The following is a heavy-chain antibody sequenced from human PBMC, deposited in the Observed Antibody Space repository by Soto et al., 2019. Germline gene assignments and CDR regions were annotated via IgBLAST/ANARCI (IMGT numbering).Heavy chain of an antibody. CDR3: ARDSTTSTLSSVHYYYYGMDV. D-gene: IGHD1-26*01. J-gene: IGHJ6*02. V-gene: IGHV3-48*02. Sequence: GGSLRLSCAASGFTFSSYSMNWVRQAPGKGLEWVSYISSSSSTIYYADSVKGRFTISRDNAKNSLYLQMNSLRDEDTAVYYCARDSTTSTLSSVHYYYYGMDVWGQGTTVTVSS. CDR1: GFTFSSYS. CDR2: ISSSSSTI.